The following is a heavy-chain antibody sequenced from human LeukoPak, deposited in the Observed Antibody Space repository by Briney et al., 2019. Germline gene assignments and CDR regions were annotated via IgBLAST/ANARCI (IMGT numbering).Heavy chain of an antibody. CDR3: ARGCSSTSCAPYGMDV. Sequence: SDTLSHTCCVSGGSISSGGYLWRWIRQPPGKGLEWIGYIYHSGSTYYNPSLKSRVTISVDRSKNQFSLKLSSVTAADTAVYYCARGCSSTSCAPYGMDVWGQGTTVTVSS. J-gene: IGHJ6*02. CDR2: IYHSGST. V-gene: IGHV4-30-2*01. CDR1: GGSISSGGYL. D-gene: IGHD2-2*01.